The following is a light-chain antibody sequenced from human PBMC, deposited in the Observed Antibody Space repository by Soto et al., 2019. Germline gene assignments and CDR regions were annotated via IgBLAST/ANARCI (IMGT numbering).Light chain of an antibody. V-gene: IGKV1-39*01. CDR2: AAS. CDR3: QQTFSIPFT. J-gene: IGKJ3*01. CDR1: HNIDTY. Sequence: DIQMTQSPPSLSASVGDKVTITCRASHNIDTYLNWFQKKSGKAPRLLIFAASSVQNGVPSRFSGSGSGTDFTLTITSLRPEDFGTYYCQQTFSIPFTFCPGSRLDIK.